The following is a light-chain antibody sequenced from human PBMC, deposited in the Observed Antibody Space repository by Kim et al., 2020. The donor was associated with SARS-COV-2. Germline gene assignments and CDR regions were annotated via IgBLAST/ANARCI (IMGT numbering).Light chain of an antibody. CDR2: GKK. CDR3: NSRDSSGNHWV. V-gene: IGLV3-19*01. J-gene: IGLJ3*02. CDR1: SLRSYY. Sequence: GQTVRSTCQGDSLRSYYESWYQQKPGQGPVLVIYGKKNRPSGITDRLAGSSSGNTASLTITGAQAEDEADYYCNSRDSSGNHWVFGGGTKVTVL.